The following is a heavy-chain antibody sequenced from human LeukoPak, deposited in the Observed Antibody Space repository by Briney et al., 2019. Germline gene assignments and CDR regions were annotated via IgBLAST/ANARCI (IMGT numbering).Heavy chain of an antibody. CDR3: AKDTCGGDCSWAFDI. Sequence: QPGASLRLSCAASGFTFSSYAMRWVRQAPGEGVEWVSAISGSGGSTYYADSVKGRFTISRDNSKNTLYLQMNSLRAEDTALYYCAKDTCGGDCSWAFDIWGQGTMVTVSS. CDR1: GFTFSSYA. CDR2: ISGSGGST. J-gene: IGHJ3*02. D-gene: IGHD2-21*01. V-gene: IGHV3-23*01.